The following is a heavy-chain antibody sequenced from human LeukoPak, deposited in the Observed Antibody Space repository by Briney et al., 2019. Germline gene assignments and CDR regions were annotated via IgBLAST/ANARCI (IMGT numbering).Heavy chain of an antibody. CDR2: INAGNGNT. Sequence: ASVKVSCKASGYTFTSYAMHWVRQAPGQRLEWMGWINAGNGNTKYSQKFQGRVTITRDTSASTAYMELSSLRPEDTAVYYCARDLDYYDSSGGAFDYWGQGTLVTVSS. D-gene: IGHD3-22*01. CDR3: ARDLDYYDSSGGAFDY. V-gene: IGHV1-3*01. CDR1: GYTFTSYA. J-gene: IGHJ4*02.